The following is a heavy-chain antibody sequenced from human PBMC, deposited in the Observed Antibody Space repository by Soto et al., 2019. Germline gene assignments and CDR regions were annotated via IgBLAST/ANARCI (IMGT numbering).Heavy chain of an antibody. V-gene: IGHV4-34*02. CDR1: GESFSGYY. CDR3: AGNIVATISSFDY. Sequence: QVQLQQWGAGLLKPSETLSLTCAVYGESFSGYYWSWIRQPPGKGLEWIGEINHSGSTNHNPSLKSRVTMSVDTSKSKFSLKLSSVPAADTAMYYCAGNIVATISSFDYWGQGPLVTVSS. D-gene: IGHD5-12*01. CDR2: INHSGST. J-gene: IGHJ4*02.